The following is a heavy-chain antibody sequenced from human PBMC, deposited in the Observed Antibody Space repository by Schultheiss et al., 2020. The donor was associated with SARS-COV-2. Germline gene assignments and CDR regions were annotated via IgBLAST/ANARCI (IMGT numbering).Heavy chain of an antibody. Sequence: GGSLRLSCAASGFTFDDYAMHWVRQAPGKGLEWVSGISWNSGSIGYADSVKGRFTISRDNAKNSMDLQMNSLGVEDTAVYYCARGGQGPNPDGYWGQGTLVTVSS. CDR1: GFTFDDYA. J-gene: IGHJ4*02. CDR2: ISWNSGSI. CDR3: ARGGQGPNPDGY. V-gene: IGHV3-9*01.